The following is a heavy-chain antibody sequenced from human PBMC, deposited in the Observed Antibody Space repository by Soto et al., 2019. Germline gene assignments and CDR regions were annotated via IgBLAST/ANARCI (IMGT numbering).Heavy chain of an antibody. CDR1: GFTFSSYA. D-gene: IGHD3-9*01. Sequence: EVHLLASGGNLVQPGGSLRLSCAASGFTFSSYAWSWVLQAPGTGPEWVSSISGRGDVIHYADSVKGRFTISRDNSKKTLGLQMNSLRAEDTAVYYCAKAIRFLDMALDNWGQGALVTVSS. J-gene: IGHJ4*02. CDR2: ISGRGDVI. V-gene: IGHV3-23*01. CDR3: AKAIRFLDMALDN.